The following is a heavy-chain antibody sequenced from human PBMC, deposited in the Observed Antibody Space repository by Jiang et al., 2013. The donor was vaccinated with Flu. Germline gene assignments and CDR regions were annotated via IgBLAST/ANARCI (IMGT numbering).Heavy chain of an antibody. CDR2: INAGNGNT. V-gene: IGHV1-3*01. CDR3: ARAYYYDSSGVDY. J-gene: IGHJ4*02. D-gene: IGHD3-22*01. Sequence: GAEVKKPGASVKVSCKASGYTFTSYAMHWVRQAPGQRFEWMGWINAGNGNTKYSQKLQGRVTITRDTSASTDYMELSSLRSEDTAVYYCARAYYYDSSGVDYWGQGTLVTVSS. CDR1: GYTFTSYA.